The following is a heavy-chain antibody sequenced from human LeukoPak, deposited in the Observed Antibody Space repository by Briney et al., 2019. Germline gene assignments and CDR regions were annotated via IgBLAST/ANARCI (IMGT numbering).Heavy chain of an antibody. CDR1: GYTFTGYY. CDR3: VREALGSGTYYSDY. V-gene: IGHV1-2*02. J-gene: IGHJ4*02. Sequence: ASVKVSCKASGYTFTGYYIHWVRQAPGQGPEWMGWINPNNCSTYYVQTFQGRVTMTRDRSISTSYMELSRLRSDDTAVYYCVREALGSGTYYSDYWGQGTLVTISS. CDR2: INPNNCST. D-gene: IGHD3-10*01.